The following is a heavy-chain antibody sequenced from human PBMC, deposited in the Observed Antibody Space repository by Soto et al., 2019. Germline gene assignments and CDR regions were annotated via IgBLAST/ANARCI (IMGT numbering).Heavy chain of an antibody. D-gene: IGHD3-9*01. J-gene: IGHJ6*03. CDR3: AKGYYNLYMDV. CDR2: ISITRNTI. Sequence: GGSLRLSCAASGFIFSSSGMNWVRQAPGKGLEWVSYISITRNTIYYADSVKGRFTISRDNAKNSLYLHINRLRAEDTAVYYSAKGYYNLYMDVWGKGTTVTVSS. V-gene: IGHV3-48*01. CDR1: GFIFSSSG.